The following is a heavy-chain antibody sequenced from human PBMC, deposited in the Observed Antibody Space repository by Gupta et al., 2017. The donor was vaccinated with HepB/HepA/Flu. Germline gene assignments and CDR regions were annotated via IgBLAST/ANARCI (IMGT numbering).Heavy chain of an antibody. Sequence: QVTLRESGPALVKPTQTLTLTCTFSGLSLSTSGMCVSWIRQPPGKALEWLALIDWDDDKYYSTSLKTRLTISKDTSKNQVVLTMTNMDPVDTATYYCARTTLGGSGYYPPEFDYWGQGTLVTVSS. D-gene: IGHD3-3*01. V-gene: IGHV2-70*01. CDR3: ARTTLGGSGYYPPEFDY. CDR1: GLSLSTSGMC. J-gene: IGHJ4*02. CDR2: IDWDDDK.